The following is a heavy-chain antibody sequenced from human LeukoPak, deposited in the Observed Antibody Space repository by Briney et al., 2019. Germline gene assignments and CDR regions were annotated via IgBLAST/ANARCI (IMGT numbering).Heavy chain of an antibody. Sequence: SETLSLTCAVYGGSFSGYYWSWIRQPPGKGLEWIGEINHSGSTNYNPSLKSRVTISVDTSKNQFSLKLSSVTAADTAVYYCARGHITYYYDSSGYYYGYYLDYWGQGTLVTVSS. CDR2: INHSGST. V-gene: IGHV4-34*01. CDR1: GGSFSGYY. D-gene: IGHD3-22*01. J-gene: IGHJ4*02. CDR3: ARGHITYYYDSSGYYYGYYLDY.